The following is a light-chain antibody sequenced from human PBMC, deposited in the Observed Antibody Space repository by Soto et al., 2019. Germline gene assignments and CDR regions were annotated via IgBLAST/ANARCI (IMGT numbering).Light chain of an antibody. CDR2: GAS. Sequence: EFGFSQSPCTLSLSPGARASLSCRASQSVSSNVAWYQQIPGQTPRLLIYGASTRATGIPVRFSGSGSGTEFTLTISSLQSEDFAVYYCHQYDDGPYTFGQGTKVDIK. J-gene: IGKJ2*01. CDR3: HQYDDGPYT. V-gene: IGKV3-15*01. CDR1: QSVSSN.